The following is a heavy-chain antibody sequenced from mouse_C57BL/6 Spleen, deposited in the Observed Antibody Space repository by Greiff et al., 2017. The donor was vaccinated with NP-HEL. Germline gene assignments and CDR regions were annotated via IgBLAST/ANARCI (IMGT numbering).Heavy chain of an antibody. D-gene: IGHD1-1*01. CDR2: INPSNGGT. J-gene: IGHJ2*01. V-gene: IGHV1-53*01. CDR3: ARSGQLLRSTYFDY. Sequence: VQLQQPGTELVKPGASGYTFTSYWMHWVKQRPGQGLEWIGNINPSNGGTNYNEKFKSKATLTVDKSSSTAYMQLSSLTSEDSAVYYCARSGQLLRSTYFDYWGKGTTLTVAS. CDR1: GYTFTSYW.